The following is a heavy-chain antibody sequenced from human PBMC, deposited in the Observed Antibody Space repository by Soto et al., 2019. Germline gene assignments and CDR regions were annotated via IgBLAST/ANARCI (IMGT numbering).Heavy chain of an antibody. CDR3: AKGTGGLLWFGDPESAFDI. Sequence: GGSLILSCAASGLTFSSYAVRWVRQAPGKGLECVSAISGSGGSTYYADSVKGRFTISRDNSKNTLYLQMNSLRAEDTAVYYCAKGTGGLLWFGDPESAFDIWGQGTMVTVSS. V-gene: IGHV3-23*01. J-gene: IGHJ3*02. CDR2: ISGSGGST. CDR1: GLTFSSYA. D-gene: IGHD3-10*01.